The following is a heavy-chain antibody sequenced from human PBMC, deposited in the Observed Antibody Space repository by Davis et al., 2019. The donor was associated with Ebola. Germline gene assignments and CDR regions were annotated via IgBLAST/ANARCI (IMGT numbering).Heavy chain of an antibody. D-gene: IGHD1-1*01. Sequence: SVKVSCKASGGTFNNYAISWVRQAPGHGLEWMGGIIPIFGTTNYAQRFQDRITITADESTSTAYMELSSLRFEDTAVYYCAIWSAAGTPTKPISEYYYMDVWGKGTTVTVSS. CDR2: IIPIFGTT. CDR1: GGTFNNYA. J-gene: IGHJ6*03. V-gene: IGHV1-69*13. CDR3: AIWSAAGTPTKPISEYYYMDV.